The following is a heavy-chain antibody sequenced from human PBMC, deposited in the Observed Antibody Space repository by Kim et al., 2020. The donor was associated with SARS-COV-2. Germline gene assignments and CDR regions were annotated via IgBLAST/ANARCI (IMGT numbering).Heavy chain of an antibody. V-gene: IGHV1-18*01. D-gene: IGHD2-8*01. J-gene: IGHJ4*02. CDR3: VEYVENN. Sequence: YNGNTNYAQKLQGRVTMTTDTSTSTAYMELRSLRSDDTAVYYCVEYVENNWGQGTLVTVSS. CDR2: YNGNT.